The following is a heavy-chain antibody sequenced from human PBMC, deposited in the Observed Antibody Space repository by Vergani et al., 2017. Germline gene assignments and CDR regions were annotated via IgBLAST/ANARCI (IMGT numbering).Heavy chain of an antibody. CDR1: GGSMSGYY. Sequence: QVRLQESGPGLVKPSETLSLTCSVSGGSMSGYYWSWIRQPPGKELEWIGRIYTSESTNYNPSLKSRVTMSVDTSKNQFSLKLSSVTAADTAVYYCAREYSSSVGFLAYWGQGTLVTVSS. V-gene: IGHV4-4*07. CDR3: AREYSSSVGFLAY. D-gene: IGHD6-6*01. J-gene: IGHJ4*02. CDR2: IYTSEST.